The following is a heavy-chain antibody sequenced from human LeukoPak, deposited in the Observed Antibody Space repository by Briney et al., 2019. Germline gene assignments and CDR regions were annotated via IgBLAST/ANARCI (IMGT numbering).Heavy chain of an antibody. Sequence: PGGSLRLSCAASGFTFSSYAMSWVRQAPGKGLEWVSGINWNGGSTGYADSVKGRFTISRDNAKNSLYLQMNSLGAEDTALYYCARSGDFWSGYYDYWGQGTLVTVSS. CDR2: INWNGGST. J-gene: IGHJ4*02. CDR1: GFTFSSYA. D-gene: IGHD3-3*01. V-gene: IGHV3-20*04. CDR3: ARSGDFWSGYYDY.